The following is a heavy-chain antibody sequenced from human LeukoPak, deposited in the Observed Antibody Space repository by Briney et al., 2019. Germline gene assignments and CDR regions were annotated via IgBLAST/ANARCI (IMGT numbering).Heavy chain of an antibody. J-gene: IGHJ5*02. CDR3: ARDQLHTPPYSSSENWFDP. D-gene: IGHD6-6*01. CDR2: IIPIFGTA. Sequence: SVKVSCKASGGTFSSYAISWVRLAPGQGLEWMGGIIPIFGTANYAQKFQGRVTITTDESTSTAYMELSSLRSEDTAVYYCARDQLHTPPYSSSENWFDPWGQGTLVTVSS. CDR1: GGTFSSYA. V-gene: IGHV1-69*05.